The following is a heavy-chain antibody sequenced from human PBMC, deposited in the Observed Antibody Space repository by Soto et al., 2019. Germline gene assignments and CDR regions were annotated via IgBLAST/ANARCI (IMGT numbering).Heavy chain of an antibody. CDR2: IYYSGRT. D-gene: IGHD2-21*02. CDR1: GESISSSSYY. CDR3: ARQRTTVVTQAYFDH. Sequence: SETLSLTCIVSGESISSSSYYWVWIRHPPGKGLEWIGSIYYSGRTYYNPSFKSRVTISIDTSKNQFSLKLSSVTATDTAVYYCARQRTTVVTQAYFDHWGQGALVTVSS. V-gene: IGHV4-39*01. J-gene: IGHJ4*02.